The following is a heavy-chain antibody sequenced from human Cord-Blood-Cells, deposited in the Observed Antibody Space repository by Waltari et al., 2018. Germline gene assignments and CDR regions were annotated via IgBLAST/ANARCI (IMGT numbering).Heavy chain of an antibody. CDR2: INHSVIT. V-gene: IGHV4-34*01. CDR3: ARGYGSDY. D-gene: IGHD3-10*01. Sequence: QVQLQQWGAGLLKPSETLSLTCAVYGGSFSGYYWSWIRQPPGKGLEWIGEINHSVITDYYPALKSRVTISVDTSKNQFSLKLSSVTAADTAVYYCARGYGSDYWGQGTLVTVSS. CDR1: GGSFSGYY. J-gene: IGHJ4*02.